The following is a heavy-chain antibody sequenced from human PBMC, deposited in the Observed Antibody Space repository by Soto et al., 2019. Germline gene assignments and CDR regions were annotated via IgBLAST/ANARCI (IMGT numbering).Heavy chain of an antibody. CDR1: GGTFSSYA. Sequence: SVKVSCKASGGTFSSYAISWVRQAPGQGLEWMGGIIPIFGTANYAQKFQGRVTITADKSTSTAYMELSSLRSEDTAVYYCASGDYSNPYNWFDPWGQGTLVTVSS. CDR3: ASGDYSNPYNWFDP. V-gene: IGHV1-69*06. J-gene: IGHJ5*02. CDR2: IIPIFGTA. D-gene: IGHD4-4*01.